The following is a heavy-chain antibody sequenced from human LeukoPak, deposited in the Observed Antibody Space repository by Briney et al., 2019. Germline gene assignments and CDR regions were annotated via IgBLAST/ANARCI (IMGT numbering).Heavy chain of an antibody. CDR1: GGSISSYY. V-gene: IGHV4-4*07. Sequence: SETLSLTCTVSGGSISSYYRSWIRQPAGKGLEWIGRIYTSGSTNYNPSLKSRVTMSVDTSKNQFSLKLSSVTAADTAVYYCARGSIAVAGTDPYYYYYMDVWGKGTTVTVSS. CDR2: IYTSGST. D-gene: IGHD6-19*01. CDR3: ARGSIAVAGTDPYYYYYMDV. J-gene: IGHJ6*03.